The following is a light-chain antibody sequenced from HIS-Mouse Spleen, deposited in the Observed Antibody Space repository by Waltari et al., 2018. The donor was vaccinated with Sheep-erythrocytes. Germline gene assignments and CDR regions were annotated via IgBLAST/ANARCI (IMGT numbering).Light chain of an antibody. CDR2: DVS. Sequence: QSALTQPRSVSGSPGQSVTIPCTGTSSDVGGYNYVSLYQQHPGKAPKLMIYDVSKRPSGVPDRFSGSKSGNTASLTISGLQAEDEADYYCCSYAGSYTWVFGGGTKLTVL. V-gene: IGLV2-11*01. CDR3: CSYAGSYTWV. CDR1: SSDVGGYNY. J-gene: IGLJ3*02.